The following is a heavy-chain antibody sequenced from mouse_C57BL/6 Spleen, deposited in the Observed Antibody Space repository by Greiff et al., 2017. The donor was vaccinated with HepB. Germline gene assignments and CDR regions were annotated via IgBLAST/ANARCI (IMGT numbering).Heavy chain of an antibody. CDR2: INPYNGGT. V-gene: IGHV1-19*01. CDR1: GYTFTDYY. J-gene: IGHJ3*01. Sequence: EVQLQQSGPVLVKPGASVKMSCKASGYTFTDYYMNWVKQSHGKSLEWIGVINPYNGGTSYNQKFKGKATLTVDKSSSTAYMELNSLTSEDSAVYYCARVNSSGLFAYWGQGTLVTVSA. D-gene: IGHD3-2*02. CDR3: ARVNSSGLFAY.